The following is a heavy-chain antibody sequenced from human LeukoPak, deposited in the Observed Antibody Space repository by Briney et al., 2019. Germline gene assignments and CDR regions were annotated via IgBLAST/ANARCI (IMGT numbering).Heavy chain of an antibody. CDR2: IYHSGST. Sequence: PSETLSLTCAVSGGXISSSNWWSWVRQPPGKGLEWIGEIYHSGSTNYNPSLKSRVTISVDKSKNQFSLKLSSVTAADTAVYYCARNIGYYYDSSGGGWGQGTLVTVSS. D-gene: IGHD3-22*01. CDR1: GGXISSSNW. CDR3: ARNIGYYYDSSGGG. V-gene: IGHV4-4*02. J-gene: IGHJ4*02.